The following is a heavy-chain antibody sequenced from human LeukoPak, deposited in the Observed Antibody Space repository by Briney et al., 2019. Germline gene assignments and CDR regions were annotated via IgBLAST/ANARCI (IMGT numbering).Heavy chain of an antibody. J-gene: IGHJ4*02. D-gene: IGHD3-22*01. CDR2: ISSSSSHT. Sequence: GGSLRLSCAASGFTLNIYSMNWVRQAPGKGLEWVASISSSSSHTYYADSVKGRFTISRDNAENSLFLQMNSLRDEDTAVYYCARDDGSGYYAQSPDYRGQGILVTVSS. CDR3: ARDDGSGYYAQSPDY. V-gene: IGHV3-21*06. CDR1: GFTLNIYS.